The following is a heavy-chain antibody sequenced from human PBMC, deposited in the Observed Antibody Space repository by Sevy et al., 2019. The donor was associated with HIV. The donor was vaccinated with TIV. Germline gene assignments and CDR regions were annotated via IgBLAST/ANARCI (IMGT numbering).Heavy chain of an antibody. CDR2: IVYDGSDK. V-gene: IGHV3-30*02. Sequence: GESLKISCAASGFAFSVYGMHWVRQAPGKGLEWVAYIVYDGSDKFYVDSVKGRFSISRDNSKKELYLHMNSLTTEDTAFYYCSDWWIKTQYDFWNSYYDTFEIWGQGTMVTVSS. J-gene: IGHJ3*02. D-gene: IGHD3-3*01. CDR3: SDWWIKTQYDFWNSYYDTFEI. CDR1: GFAFSVYG.